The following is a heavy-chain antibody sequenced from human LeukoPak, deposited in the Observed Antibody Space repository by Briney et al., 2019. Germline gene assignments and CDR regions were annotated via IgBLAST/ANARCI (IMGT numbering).Heavy chain of an antibody. V-gene: IGHV4-59*01. Sequence: SETLSLTCTVSGGSISGYYWSWIRQPPGKGLEWIGYIYYSGSTNYNPSLKSRVTISVDTSKNQFSLKLGSVTAADTAVYYCARVFRRDGYNYDGFDIWGQGTMVTVSS. CDR1: GGSISGYY. D-gene: IGHD5-24*01. J-gene: IGHJ3*02. CDR3: ARVFRRDGYNYDGFDI. CDR2: IYYSGST.